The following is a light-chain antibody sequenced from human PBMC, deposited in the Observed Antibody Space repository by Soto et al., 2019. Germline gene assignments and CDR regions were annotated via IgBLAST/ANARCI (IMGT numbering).Light chain of an antibody. V-gene: IGKV1-5*01. J-gene: IGKJ1*01. Sequence: DVQMTQSPSTLSASVGDRVTITCRASQNISKWLAWYQQKPGRAPNLLIYDASSLQTGVPSRFSGSGSGTEFTLTISTLQREDFATYYCQQYNTHSPTWTFGQGTKVEIE. CDR3: QQYNTHSPTWT. CDR2: DAS. CDR1: QNISKW.